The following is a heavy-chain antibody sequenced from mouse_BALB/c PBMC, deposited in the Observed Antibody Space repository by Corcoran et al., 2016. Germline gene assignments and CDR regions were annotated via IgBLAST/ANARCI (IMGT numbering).Heavy chain of an antibody. CDR2: INSDGSAI. Sequence: EVQLLETGGGLVQPGGSRGLSCEGSGFTFSGFWMSWVRQTPGKTLEWIGDINSDGSAINYAPSIKDRFTIFRDNDKSTLYLQMSNVRSEDTATYFGMRYSSYWYFDVWGAGTTVTVSS. J-gene: IGHJ1*01. V-gene: IGHV11-2*02. CDR1: GFTFSGFW. D-gene: IGHD1-1*01. CDR3: MRYSSYWYFDV.